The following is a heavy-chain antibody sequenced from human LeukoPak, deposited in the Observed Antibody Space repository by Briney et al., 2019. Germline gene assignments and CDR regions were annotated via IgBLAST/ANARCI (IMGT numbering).Heavy chain of an antibody. CDR2: INHSGST. Sequence: SETLSLTCAVYGGSFSGYYWSWIRQPPGKGLEWIGEINHSGSTNYNPSLKSRVTISVDTSKNQFSLKLSSVTAADTAVYYCARHVPSIVVVPAATSYYFDYWGQGTLVTVSS. V-gene: IGHV4-34*01. CDR1: GGSFSGYY. D-gene: IGHD2-2*01. J-gene: IGHJ4*02. CDR3: ARHVPSIVVVPAATSYYFDY.